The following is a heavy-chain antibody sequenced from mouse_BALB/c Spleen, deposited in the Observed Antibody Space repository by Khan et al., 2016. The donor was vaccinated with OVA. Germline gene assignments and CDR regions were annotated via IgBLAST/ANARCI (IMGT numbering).Heavy chain of an antibody. CDR1: GDSITSGF. D-gene: IGHD1-1*01. J-gene: IGHJ4*01. CDR2: VTYSGNT. Sequence: EVQLKVSGPSLVKPSQTLSLTCSVTGDSITSGFWNWIRKFPGNKFEYMGYVTYSGNTYYNPSLKSRISITRDTSKSQYYLQLNSVTTEDTATYFCARSYGSWTMDYWGQGTSVTVSS. V-gene: IGHV3-8*02. CDR3: ARSYGSWTMDY.